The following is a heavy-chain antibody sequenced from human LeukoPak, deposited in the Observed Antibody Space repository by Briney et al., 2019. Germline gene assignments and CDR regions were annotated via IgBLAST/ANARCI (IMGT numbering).Heavy chain of an antibody. CDR1: GGTFSSYA. CDR2: IIPIFGTA. Sequence: GSSVKVSCKASGGTFSSYAISWVRQAPGQGLEWMGGIIPIFGTADYAQKFQGRVTITTDESTSTAYMELSSLRSEDTAVYYCARGPNFYDCSSTSCRDYYYYYMDVWGKGTTVTVSS. D-gene: IGHD2-2*01. J-gene: IGHJ6*03. CDR3: ARGPNFYDCSSTSCRDYYYYYMDV. V-gene: IGHV1-69*05.